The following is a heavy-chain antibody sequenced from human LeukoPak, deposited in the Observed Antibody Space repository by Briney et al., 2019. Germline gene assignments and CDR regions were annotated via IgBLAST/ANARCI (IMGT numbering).Heavy chain of an antibody. V-gene: IGHV3-20*04. J-gene: IGHJ4*02. D-gene: IGHD4-11*01. CDR2: INWNGGST. Sequence: PGGSLRLSCAASGFTFDDYGMSWVRQAPGKGLEWVSGINWNGGSTGYADSVKGRFTISRDNAKNSLYLQMNSLRAEDTAVYYCARGDDYSNHNDYWGQGTLVTVSS. CDR1: GFTFDDYG. CDR3: ARGDDYSNHNDY.